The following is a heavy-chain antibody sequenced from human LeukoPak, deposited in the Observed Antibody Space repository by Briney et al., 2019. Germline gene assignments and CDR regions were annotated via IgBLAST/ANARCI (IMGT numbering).Heavy chain of an antibody. CDR1: GFTFSNYW. D-gene: IGHD3-10*01. J-gene: IGHJ4*02. CDR2: IKQDGSEK. CDR3: AREDMVRGAESFDY. Sequence: QSGGSLRLSCAASGFTFSNYWMSWVREAPGKGLEWVANIKQDGSEKYYVDSVKGRFTISRDNAKNSLYLQMNSLRAEDTAVYYCAREDMVRGAESFDYWGQGTLVTVSS. V-gene: IGHV3-7*01.